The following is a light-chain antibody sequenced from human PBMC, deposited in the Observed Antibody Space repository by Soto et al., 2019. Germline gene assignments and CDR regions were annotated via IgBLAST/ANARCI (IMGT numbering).Light chain of an antibody. CDR3: QQYGSSPST. CDR1: QSVNSNY. J-gene: IGKJ1*01. CDR2: GAS. V-gene: IGKV3-20*01. Sequence: EIVLTQSPATLSVSPGERVTLSCRASQSVNSNYLAWYQHKPGQAPRLLIYGASSRATGIPDRFSGSASGTDFTLTISRLEPEDFAVYHCQQYGSSPSTFGQGTKVEIK.